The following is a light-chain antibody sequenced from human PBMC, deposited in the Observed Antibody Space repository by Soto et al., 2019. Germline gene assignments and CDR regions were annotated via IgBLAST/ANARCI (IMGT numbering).Light chain of an antibody. CDR3: QQRSDCPPMYT. CDR1: QSVSTY. Sequence: EIVWTQSPATLSLSPGERVTLSCRASQSVSTYLAWYQQKPGQAPRLLISHASNRATGVPARFSGSGSGTDFTLTISSLEPEDFAVYYCQQRSDCPPMYTFGQGTKVDIK. V-gene: IGKV3-11*01. J-gene: IGKJ2*01. CDR2: HAS.